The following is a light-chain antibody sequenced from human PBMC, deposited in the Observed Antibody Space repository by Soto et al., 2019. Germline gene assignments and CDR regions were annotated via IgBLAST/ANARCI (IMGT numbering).Light chain of an antibody. CDR2: EDT. Sequence: SYELTQSPSVSVSPGQTATITCSGDKLGDKYAYWYQQKPCQSPVVVIYEDTKRPSGIPERFSGSNSGNTATLTISGTQAMDEADYYCQAWDSSSVVFGGGTKVTVL. V-gene: IGLV3-1*01. CDR1: KLGDKY. J-gene: IGLJ2*01. CDR3: QAWDSSSVV.